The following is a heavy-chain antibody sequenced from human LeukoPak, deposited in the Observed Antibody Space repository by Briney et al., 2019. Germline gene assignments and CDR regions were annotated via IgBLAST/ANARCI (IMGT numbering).Heavy chain of an antibody. J-gene: IGHJ4*02. V-gene: IGHV1-24*01. D-gene: IGHD1-26*01. CDR2: FDPEDGET. CDR3: ATVSSGSYREFDY. CDR1: GYTLTELS. Sequence: ASVKVSFKVSGYTLTELSMHWARQAPGKGLEWMGGFDPEDGETIYAQKFKGRVTMTEDTSTDTAYMELSSLRSEDTAVYYCATVSSGSYREFDYWGQGTLVTVSS.